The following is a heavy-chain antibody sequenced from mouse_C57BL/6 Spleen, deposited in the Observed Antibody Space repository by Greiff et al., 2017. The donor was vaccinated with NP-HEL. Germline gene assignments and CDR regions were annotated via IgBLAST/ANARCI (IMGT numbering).Heavy chain of an antibody. CDR3: ARDGNYVGYAMDY. D-gene: IGHD2-1*01. V-gene: IGHV1-64*01. CDR2: IHPNSGST. CDR1: GYTFTSYW. J-gene: IGHJ4*01. Sequence: QVQLQQPGAELVKPGASVKLSCKASGYTFTSYWMHWVKQRPGQGLEWIGMIHPNSGSTNYNEKFKSKATLTVDKSSSTAYMQLSSLTSEDSAVYYCARDGNYVGYAMDYWGQGTSVTVSS.